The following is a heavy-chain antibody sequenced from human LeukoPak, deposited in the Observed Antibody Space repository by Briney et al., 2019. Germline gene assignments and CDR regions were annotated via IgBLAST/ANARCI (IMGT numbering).Heavy chain of an antibody. Sequence: SQTLSLTCTVSAGSISSGCYYWSWICQHPGKGLEWIGYIYYSGSTYYNPSLKSRVTISVDTSKNQFSLKLSSVTAADTAVYYCATDYYDSSGYFDYWGQGTLVTVSS. D-gene: IGHD3-22*01. CDR3: ATDYYDSSGYFDY. V-gene: IGHV4-31*03. J-gene: IGHJ4*02. CDR2: IYYSGST. CDR1: AGSISSGCYY.